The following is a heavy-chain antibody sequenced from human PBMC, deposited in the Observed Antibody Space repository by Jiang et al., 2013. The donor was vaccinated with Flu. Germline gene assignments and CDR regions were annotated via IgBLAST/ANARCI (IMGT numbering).Heavy chain of an antibody. Sequence: YAQKFQGRVTITTDESTSTAYMELSSLRSEDTAAYYCARGVDGYSYGYVLYWGQGTLVTVSS. J-gene: IGHJ4*02. V-gene: IGHV1-69*05. CDR3: ARGVDGYSYGYVLY. D-gene: IGHD5-18*01.